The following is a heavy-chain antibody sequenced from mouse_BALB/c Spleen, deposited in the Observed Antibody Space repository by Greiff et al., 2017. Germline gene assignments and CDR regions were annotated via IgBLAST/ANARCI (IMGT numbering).Heavy chain of an antibody. CDR2: ISSGGST. J-gene: IGHJ1*01. Sequence: EVKVVESGGGLVKPGGSLKLSCAASGFTFSSYAMSWVRQTPEKRLEWVASISSGGSTYYPDSVKGRFTISRDNARNILYLQMSSLRSEDTAMYYCAREYYYGSSYWYFDVWGAGTTVTVSS. CDR1: GFTFSSYA. V-gene: IGHV5-6-5*01. D-gene: IGHD1-1*01. CDR3: AREYYYGSSYWYFDV.